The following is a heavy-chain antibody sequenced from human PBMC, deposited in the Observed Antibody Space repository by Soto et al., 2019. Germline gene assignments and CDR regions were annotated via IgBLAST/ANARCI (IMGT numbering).Heavy chain of an antibody. J-gene: IGHJ5*02. CDR1: GGAFSSYA. V-gene: IGHV1-69*13. Sequence: GASVKVSCKASGGAFSSYAISWVRQAPGQGLEWMGGIIPIFGTANYAQKFQGRVTITADESTSTAYMELSSLRSEDTAVYYCARSYGSGSYYYVGWFDPWGQGTLSPSPQ. CDR3: ARSYGSGSYYYVGWFDP. D-gene: IGHD3-10*01. CDR2: IIPIFGTA.